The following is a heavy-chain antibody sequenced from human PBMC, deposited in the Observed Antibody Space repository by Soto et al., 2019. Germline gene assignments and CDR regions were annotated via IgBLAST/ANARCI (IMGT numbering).Heavy chain of an antibody. CDR2: IYPGDSDT. CDR1: GYSVTSYW. Sequence: PXESLTISCKGSGYSVTSYWIGWVGQMPGKGLEWMGIIYPGDSDTRYSPSFQGQVTISADKSISTAYLQWSSLKASDTAMYYCARHDRSGWYNFDYWGQGTLVTVSS. J-gene: IGHJ4*02. V-gene: IGHV5-51*01. CDR3: ARHDRSGWYNFDY. D-gene: IGHD6-19*01.